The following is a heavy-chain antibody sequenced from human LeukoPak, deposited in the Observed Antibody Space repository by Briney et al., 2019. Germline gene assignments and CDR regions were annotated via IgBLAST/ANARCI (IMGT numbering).Heavy chain of an antibody. CDR3: ARDISSSTRAFDI. CDR2: ISSLGSGSHT. CDR1: GFTLSTYE. J-gene: IGHJ3*02. V-gene: IGHV3-48*03. D-gene: IGHD2-15*01. Sequence: GGSLRLSCAASGFTLSTYEMTWVREAPGKGVEWGSYISSLGSGSHTIYAASVTGRFTISRDTAKNSLYLQMNNLGVEDTAVYYCARDISSSTRAFDIWGQGTMVTVSS.